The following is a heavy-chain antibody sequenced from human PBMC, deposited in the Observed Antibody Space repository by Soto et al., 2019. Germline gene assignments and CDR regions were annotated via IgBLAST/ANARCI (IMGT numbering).Heavy chain of an antibody. CDR2: ISSSSSYI. D-gene: IGHD5-12*01. CDR3: ARDARDGYNRKYYFDY. V-gene: IGHV3-21*01. Sequence: PGGSLRLSCAASGFTFSSYSMNWVRQAPGKGLEWVSSISSSSSYIYYADSVKGRFTISRDNAKNSLYLQMNSLRAEDTAVYYRARDARDGYNRKYYFDYWGQGTLVTVSS. CDR1: GFTFSSYS. J-gene: IGHJ4*02.